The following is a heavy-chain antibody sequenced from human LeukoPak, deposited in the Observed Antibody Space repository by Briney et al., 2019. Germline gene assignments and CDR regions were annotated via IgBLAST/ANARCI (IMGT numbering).Heavy chain of an antibody. V-gene: IGHV4-34*01. CDR1: GGSINSGY. D-gene: IGHD2-15*01. Sequence: PSETLSLTCSVSGGSINSGYWSWIRQPPGKGLEWIGEINQSGSTTYTPSLKSRVTISVDTSKNQFSLKLSSVTATDAAVYYCARSKPEYCSGGNCYAPFDYWGQGTLVTVSS. CDR3: ARSKPEYCSGGNCYAPFDY. CDR2: INQSGST. J-gene: IGHJ4*02.